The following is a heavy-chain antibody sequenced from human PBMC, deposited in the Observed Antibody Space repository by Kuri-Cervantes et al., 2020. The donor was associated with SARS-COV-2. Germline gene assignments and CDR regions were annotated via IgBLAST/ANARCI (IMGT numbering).Heavy chain of an antibody. V-gene: IGHV3-23*01. CDR3: ARGFSASSFSAHDY. Sequence: GESLKISCTASGFTFGDYAMSWFRQAPGKGLEWVSVFGGSGESTFYADSVKGRFTISRDNSGNTVNLQMNNMRAEDTAVYYCARGFSASSFSAHDYWGQGTLVTVSS. J-gene: IGHJ4*02. CDR1: GFTFGDYA. D-gene: IGHD1-26*01. CDR2: FGGSGEST.